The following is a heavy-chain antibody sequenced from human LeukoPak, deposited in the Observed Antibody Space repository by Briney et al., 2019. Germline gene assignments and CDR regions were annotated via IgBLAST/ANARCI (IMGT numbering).Heavy chain of an antibody. J-gene: IGHJ5*02. Sequence: ASVKVSCKASGYTFTSYGISWVRQAPGQGLEWLGWISAYNGNTNYAQKLQGRVTMTTDTTTSTAYRELRSLRSEDTAIYYCARDNSVDDNAWWFDPWGQGTLVTVSS. CDR1: GYTFTSYG. D-gene: IGHD3-22*01. V-gene: IGHV1-18*01. CDR2: ISAYNGNT. CDR3: ARDNSVDDNAWWFDP.